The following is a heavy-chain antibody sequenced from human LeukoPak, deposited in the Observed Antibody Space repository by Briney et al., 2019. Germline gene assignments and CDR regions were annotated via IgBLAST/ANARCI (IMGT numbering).Heavy chain of an antibody. CDR1: GFTFSNAW. V-gene: IGHV3-15*07. D-gene: IGHD3-22*01. Sequence: GGSPRLSCAASGFTFSNAWMNWVRQAPGKGLEWVGRIKSKTDGGTTDYAAPVKGRFTISRDDSKNTLYLQMNSLKTEDTAVYYCTTGGYYDSSGYFPLRRPFEFDYWGQGTLVTVSS. CDR3: TTGGYYDSSGYFPLRRPFEFDY. J-gene: IGHJ4*02. CDR2: IKSKTDGGTT.